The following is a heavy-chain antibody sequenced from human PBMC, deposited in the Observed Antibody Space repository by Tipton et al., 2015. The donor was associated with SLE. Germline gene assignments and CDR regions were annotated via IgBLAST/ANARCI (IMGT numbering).Heavy chain of an antibody. D-gene: IGHD3-10*01. J-gene: IGHJ5*02. Sequence: TLSLTCAVYGGSFSGYYWSWIRQPPGKGLEWIGEINHSGSTNYNPSLKSRVTIPVDTSKNQFSLKLSSVTAADTAVYYCAREWRITSPRFDPWGQGTLVTVSS. CDR2: INHSGST. CDR1: GGSFSGYY. V-gene: IGHV4-34*01. CDR3: AREWRITSPRFDP.